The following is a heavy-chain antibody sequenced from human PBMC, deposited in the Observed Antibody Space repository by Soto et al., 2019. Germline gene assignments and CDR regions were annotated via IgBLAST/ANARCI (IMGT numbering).Heavy chain of an antibody. CDR2: INHSGST. D-gene: IGHD3-3*01. V-gene: IGHV4-34*01. J-gene: IGHJ4*02. CDR3: ARGRITIFGVVRTCDY. CDR1: GGSFSGYY. Sequence: PAETLSLTCAVYGGSFSGYYWSWIRQPPGKGLEWIGEINHSGSTNYNPSLKSRVTISVDTSKNQFSLKLSSVTAADTAVYYCARGRITIFGVVRTCDYWGQGTLVTVSS.